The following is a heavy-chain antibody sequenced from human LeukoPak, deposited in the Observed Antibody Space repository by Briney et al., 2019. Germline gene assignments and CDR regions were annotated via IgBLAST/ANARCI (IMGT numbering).Heavy chain of an antibody. CDR3: ARGIAAAPQTY. J-gene: IGHJ4*02. CDR2: ISSRSTYI. Sequence: GGSLRLSCAASGFTFSSYSMNWVRQAPGKGLEWVSSISSRSTYIYHADSVKGRFTISRDNAKNSLYLQMNSLRAEDTAVYYCARGIAAAPQTYWGQGTLVTVSS. D-gene: IGHD6-13*01. CDR1: GFTFSSYS. V-gene: IGHV3-21*01.